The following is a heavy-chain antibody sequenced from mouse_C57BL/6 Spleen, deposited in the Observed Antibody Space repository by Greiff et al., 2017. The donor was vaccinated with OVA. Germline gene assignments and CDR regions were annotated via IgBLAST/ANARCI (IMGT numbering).Heavy chain of an antibody. J-gene: IGHJ1*03. CDR1: GFNIKDDY. CDR3: TTSGTTAWYFDV. D-gene: IGHD1-2*01. Sequence: VQLKESGAELVRPGASVKLSCTASGFNIKDDYMHWVKQRPEQGLEWIGWIDPENGDTEYASKFQGKATITADTSSNTAYLQLSSLTSEDTAVYYCTTSGTTAWYFDVWGTGTTVTVSS. CDR2: IDPENGDT. V-gene: IGHV14-4*01.